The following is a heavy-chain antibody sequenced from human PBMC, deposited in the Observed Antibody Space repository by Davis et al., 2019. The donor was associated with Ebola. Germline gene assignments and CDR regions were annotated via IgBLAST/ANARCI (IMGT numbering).Heavy chain of an antibody. CDR2: INHSGST. V-gene: IGHV4-34*01. J-gene: IGHJ6*02. CDR3: ARDRLYRQYGMDV. D-gene: IGHD4-11*01. Sequence: SETLSLTCAAYGGSFSGYYWSWIRQPPGKGLEWIGEINHSGSTNYNPSLKSRVTISVDTSKNQFSLKLSSVTAADTAVYYCARDRLYRQYGMDVWGQGTTVTVSS. CDR1: GGSFSGYY.